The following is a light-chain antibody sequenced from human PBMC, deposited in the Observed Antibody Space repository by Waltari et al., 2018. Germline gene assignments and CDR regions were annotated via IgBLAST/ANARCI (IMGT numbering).Light chain of an antibody. V-gene: IGKV1-17*01. CDR3: QQRKSYPRT. CDR2: AAS. Sequence: DIQMTQSPSSLSASVGDKVTITCRASQDISDTLAWYQQKPGKAPKVLIYAASNFQSGVPSRFSGSGSGTDFTLTINSLQPEDLAVYFCQQRKSYPRTFGQGTKVEIK. CDR1: QDISDT. J-gene: IGKJ1*01.